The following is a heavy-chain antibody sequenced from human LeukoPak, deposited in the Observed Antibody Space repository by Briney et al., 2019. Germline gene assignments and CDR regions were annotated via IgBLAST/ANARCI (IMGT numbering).Heavy chain of an antibody. CDR3: ARDSGSYAFDY. J-gene: IGHJ4*02. D-gene: IGHD1-26*01. CDR2: ISGSGGNT. V-gene: IGHV3-23*01. CDR1: GFTFSRNG. Sequence: GGSLRLSCAASGFTFSRNGMTWVRQAPGKGLEWVSAISGSGGNTYYADSVKGRFTISRDNAKNSLYLQMNSLRAEDTAVYYCARDSGSYAFDYWGQGTLVTVSS.